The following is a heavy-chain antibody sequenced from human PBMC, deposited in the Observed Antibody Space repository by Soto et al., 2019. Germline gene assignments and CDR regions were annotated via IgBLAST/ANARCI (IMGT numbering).Heavy chain of an antibody. CDR2: ILNDGSRQ. CDR3: ARDDDYGDNGLDY. Sequence: QVQLVESGGGVVQPGRSLRLSCEASGFTFSHYGMHWVRQAPGTGLEWVAVILNDGSRQHYADSVKGRLTISRDNSKNTLYLDMNSLRVEDTAVYDWARDDDYGDNGLDYWGQGTLVTVSS. J-gene: IGHJ4*02. V-gene: IGHV3-33*01. CDR1: GFTFSHYG. D-gene: IGHD4-17*01.